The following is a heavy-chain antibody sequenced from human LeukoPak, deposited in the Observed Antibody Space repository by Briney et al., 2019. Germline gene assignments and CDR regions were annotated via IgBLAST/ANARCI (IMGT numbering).Heavy chain of an antibody. J-gene: IGHJ6*03. CDR3: ARDPEYCSDTSCKVYYYYYMDV. CDR1: GFTFSSYA. Sequence: PGGSLRLSCAASGFTFSSYAMHWVRQAPGKGLEYVSAISSNGISTDYANSVKGRFTISRDNSKNMLYLQMGSLRAEDMAVYYCARDPEYCSDTSCKVYYYYYMDVWGKGTTVTISS. D-gene: IGHD2-2*01. V-gene: IGHV3-64*01. CDR2: ISSNGIST.